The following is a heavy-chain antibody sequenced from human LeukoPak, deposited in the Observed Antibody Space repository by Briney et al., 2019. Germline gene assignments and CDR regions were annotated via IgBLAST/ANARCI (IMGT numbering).Heavy chain of an antibody. D-gene: IGHD5-24*01. J-gene: IGHJ4*02. CDR1: GGTFSNLA. CDR2: IIPTTGLA. V-gene: IGHV1-69*04. Sequence: SVKVSCKASGGTFSNLAISWVRQAPGQGLEWMGRIIPTTGLANYAQNFQGRVTITADKSTSTAYMELSSLRAEDTAVYYCARAPPRLDGYILYYWGQGTLVTVSS. CDR3: ARAPPRLDGYILYY.